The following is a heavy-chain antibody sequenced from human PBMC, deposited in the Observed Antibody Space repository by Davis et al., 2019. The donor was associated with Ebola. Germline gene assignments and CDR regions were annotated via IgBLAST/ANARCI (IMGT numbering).Heavy chain of an antibody. CDR2: IKQDGSEK. Sequence: GESLKISCAASGFTFSSYSMNWVRQAPGKGLEWVANIKQDGSEKYYVDSVKGRFTISRDNAKNSLYLQMNSLRAEDTAVYYCARVYCSGGSCYLDYWGQGTLVTVSS. CDR3: ARVYCSGGSCYLDY. D-gene: IGHD2-15*01. V-gene: IGHV3-7*04. CDR1: GFTFSSYS. J-gene: IGHJ4*02.